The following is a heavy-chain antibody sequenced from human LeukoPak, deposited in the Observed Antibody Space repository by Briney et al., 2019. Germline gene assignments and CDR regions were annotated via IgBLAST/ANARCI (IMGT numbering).Heavy chain of an antibody. Sequence: GESLKISCKGSGYSFTSYWIGWVRQMPGKGLEWMGIIYPGDSDTRYSPSFQGQVTISADKSISTAYLQWSSLKASDTAMYYCARQGGIAACPHNWFDPWGQGTLVTVSS. V-gene: IGHV5-51*01. CDR1: GYSFTSYW. J-gene: IGHJ5*02. CDR3: ARQGGIAACPHNWFDP. CDR2: IYPGDSDT. D-gene: IGHD6-6*01.